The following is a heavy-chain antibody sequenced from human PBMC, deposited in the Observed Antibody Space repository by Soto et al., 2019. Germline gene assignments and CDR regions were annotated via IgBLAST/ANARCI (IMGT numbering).Heavy chain of an antibody. CDR2: IYFDGITT. CDR1: GFNFNSYT. D-gene: IGHD1-26*01. J-gene: IGHJ4*02. CDR3: ARGGAMGVDY. V-gene: IGHV3-74*02. Sequence: EVQLVESGGGLVKPGGSLRLSCAASGFNFNSYTINWVRQAPGKGLVWVSRIYFDGITTNYADSVKGRLTVSRDNAKNTVYLHVNTLRDEDTAVYYCARGGAMGVDYWGQGTLVTVSS.